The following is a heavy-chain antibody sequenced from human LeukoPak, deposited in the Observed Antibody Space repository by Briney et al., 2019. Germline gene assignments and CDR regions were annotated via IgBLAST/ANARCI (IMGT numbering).Heavy chain of an antibody. CDR2: IIPIFGTA. CDR1: GGTFSSYA. Sequence: SVKVSCKASGGTFSSYAISWVRQAPGQGLEWMGGIIPIFGTANYAQKFQGRVTITADESTSTAYMELRSLRSDDTAVYYCARFGETLLHTFDYWGQGTLVTVSS. V-gene: IGHV1-69*13. CDR3: ARFGETLLHTFDY. J-gene: IGHJ4*02. D-gene: IGHD3-10*01.